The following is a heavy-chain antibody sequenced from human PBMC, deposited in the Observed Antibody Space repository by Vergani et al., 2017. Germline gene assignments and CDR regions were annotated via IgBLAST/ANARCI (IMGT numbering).Heavy chain of an antibody. J-gene: IGHJ5*02. Sequence: QVQLVESGGGVVQRGGSLRLSCATSGFTLSNYDMQWIRQGPGKGLEFVAFIQFDGSNQYYADSVKGRFTLSRDFSKNTLYLQMNSLRTDDTATYYCARGETRTDWFDPWGQGTLVTVSS. CDR2: IQFDGSNQ. D-gene: IGHD3-10*01. CDR3: ARGETRTDWFDP. CDR1: GFTLSNYD. V-gene: IGHV3-30*02.